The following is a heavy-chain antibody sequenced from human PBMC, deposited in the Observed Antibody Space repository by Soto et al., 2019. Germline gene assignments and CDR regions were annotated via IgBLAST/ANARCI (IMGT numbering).Heavy chain of an antibody. CDR2: ISHSGTV. V-gene: IGHV4-4*02. D-gene: IGHD3-16*01. CDR3: ARDYDGFAY. J-gene: IGHJ4*02. CDR1: SVSITSSNW. Sequence: SSETLSLTCDVSSVSITSSNWWTWVRQPPGKGLEWLGKISHSGTVNYNATLRSRVTISVDKPKNQLSLKLTSVTAADTAVYYCARDYDGFAYWGPGILVTVSS.